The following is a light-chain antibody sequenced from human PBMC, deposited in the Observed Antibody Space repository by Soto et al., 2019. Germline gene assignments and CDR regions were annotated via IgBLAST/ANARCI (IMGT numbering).Light chain of an antibody. Sequence: DIQMTQSPSTLSASVGDRVTITCRASQNIYTWLAWYQQKPGRAPKLLIYDASGLEGGVPSRFSGSGSGTEFTLAISSLQPEDSATYYCLQDINYPWTFGQGTKVDIK. CDR1: QNIYTW. CDR3: LQDINYPWT. J-gene: IGKJ1*01. V-gene: IGKV1-5*01. CDR2: DAS.